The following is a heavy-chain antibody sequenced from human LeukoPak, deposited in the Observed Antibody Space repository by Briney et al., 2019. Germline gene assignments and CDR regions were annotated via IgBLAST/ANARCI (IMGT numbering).Heavy chain of an antibody. CDR3: ARRGYCSGGSCRTGMDV. J-gene: IGHJ6*02. CDR2: IYYSGST. D-gene: IGHD2-15*01. V-gene: IGHV4-59*01. CDR1: GGSISSYY. Sequence: PSETLSLTCTVSGGSISSYYWSWIRQPPGKGLEWIGYIYYSGSTNYNPPLKSRVTISVDTSKNQFSLKLSSVTAADTAVYYCARRGYCSGGSCRTGMDVWGQGTTVTVSS.